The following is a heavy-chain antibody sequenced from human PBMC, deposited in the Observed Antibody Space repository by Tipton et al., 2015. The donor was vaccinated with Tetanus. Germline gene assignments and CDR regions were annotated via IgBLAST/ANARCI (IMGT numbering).Heavy chain of an antibody. CDR3: ARGAYGQFDY. CDR1: GFIFSTYS. J-gene: IGHJ4*02. CDR2: ISDNSRYI. D-gene: IGHD4-17*01. Sequence: SLRLSCAASGFIFSTYSMNWVRQAPGKGLGWVSSISDNSRYIYYADSVKGRFTISRDNAKNSLYLQMNSLRAEDTAIYYCARGAYGQFDYWGQGTLVTVSS. V-gene: IGHV3-21*01.